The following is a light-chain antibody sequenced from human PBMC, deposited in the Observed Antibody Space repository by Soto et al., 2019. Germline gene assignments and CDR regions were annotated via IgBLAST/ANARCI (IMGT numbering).Light chain of an antibody. V-gene: IGLV2-23*01. CDR3: CSYAGSTTWV. CDR1: NSDIGSYNL. J-gene: IGLJ3*02. Sequence: QSALTQPASVSGSPGQSITISCTGTNSDIGSYNLVSWYQQHPGKAPKLMIYEGSKRPSGVSNRFSGSRSGNTASLTISGLQAEDEAYYSCCSYAGSTTWVFGGGTKVTVL. CDR2: EGS.